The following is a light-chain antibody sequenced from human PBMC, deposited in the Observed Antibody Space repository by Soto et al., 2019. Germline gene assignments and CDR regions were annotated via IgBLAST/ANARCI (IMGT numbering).Light chain of an antibody. J-gene: IGLJ1*01. CDR1: SSDVGGYNY. CDR3: CSYAGSYRYV. CDR2: DVS. Sequence: QSALTQPRSVSGSPGQSVTISCTGTSSDVGGYNYVSWYQQHPGKAPKLMIYDVSKRPSGVPDRFSGSKSGNTAPLTISGLQAEDEADYYCCSYAGSYRYVFGTGTKLTVL. V-gene: IGLV2-11*01.